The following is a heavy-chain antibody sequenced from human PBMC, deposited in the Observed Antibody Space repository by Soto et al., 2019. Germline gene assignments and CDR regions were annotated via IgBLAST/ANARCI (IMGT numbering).Heavy chain of an antibody. CDR3: ARGGVVAVSYALDA. CDR2: VYNSGST. J-gene: IGHJ6*02. D-gene: IGHD2-21*01. Sequence: ASETLSLTCSVSGGFISNYYWTWIRQSPGKGLEWIGYVYNSGSTKYNPSLKSRVSISIDTSKNQFSLKLSSVTAADTAVYYCARGGVVAVSYALDAWGQGTTVTVSS. V-gene: IGHV4-59*01. CDR1: GGFISNYY.